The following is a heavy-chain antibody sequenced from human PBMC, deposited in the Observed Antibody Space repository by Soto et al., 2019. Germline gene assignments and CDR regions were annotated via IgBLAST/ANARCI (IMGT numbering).Heavy chain of an antibody. CDR2: ISGGGGGT. D-gene: IGHD3-9*01. J-gene: IGHJ4*02. V-gene: IGHV3-23*01. CDR3: AKGSHYDILTAYHAFDY. CDR1: GLTFKSYA. Sequence: GGSQRVSWAAAGLTFKSYARNWVRQDTGKGLEWVSSISGGGGGTYYADSVKGRLTISRDNSKNTLYLQMNSLRAEDTALYYCAKGSHYDILTAYHAFDYWGPGTLVTVSS.